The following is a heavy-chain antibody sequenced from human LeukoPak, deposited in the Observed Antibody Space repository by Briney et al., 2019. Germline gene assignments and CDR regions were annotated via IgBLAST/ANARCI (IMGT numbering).Heavy chain of an antibody. CDR3: ARGVLGVGSGWSLFDY. CDR1: GYTFTGYY. CDR2: INPNSGGA. J-gene: IGHJ4*02. Sequence: ASVKVSCKASGYTFTGYYMHWVRQSPGQGLEGMGWINPNSGGANYAQKFQGRVTMTRDTSISTAYMELSRLRSDDTAVYFCARGVLGVGSGWSLFDYWGQGTLVTVSS. D-gene: IGHD6-19*01. V-gene: IGHV1-2*02.